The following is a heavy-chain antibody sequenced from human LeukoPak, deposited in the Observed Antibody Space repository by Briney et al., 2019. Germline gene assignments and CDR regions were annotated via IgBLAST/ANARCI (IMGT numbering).Heavy chain of an antibody. CDR1: GGSFSGYY. J-gene: IGHJ5*02. CDR2: INHRGST. CDR3: ASRIVVVPAANRGWFDR. V-gene: IGHV4-34*01. Sequence: PPETLSLTCAVYGGSFSGYYWSWIRQPPGKGLEWIGEINHRGSTNYNPSLKSRVTMSVDTSKNQFSLKLSSVTAADTAVYYCASRIVVVPAANRGWFDRWGEGTVVTVSS. D-gene: IGHD2-2*01.